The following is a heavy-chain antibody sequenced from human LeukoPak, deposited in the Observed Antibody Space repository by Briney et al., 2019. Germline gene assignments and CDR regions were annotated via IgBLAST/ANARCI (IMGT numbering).Heavy chain of an antibody. Sequence: PGGSLRLSCIVSGLTFSSYWMTWVRQAPGKGLEWAANINQDGSNIFYVDSVKGRFTISRDNAKNSLYLQMNSLRAEDTAVYFCARYTNGLDSWGQGTLVTVSS. CDR2: INQDGSNI. V-gene: IGHV3-7*01. D-gene: IGHD2-8*01. J-gene: IGHJ4*02. CDR3: ARYTNGLDS. CDR1: GLTFSSYW.